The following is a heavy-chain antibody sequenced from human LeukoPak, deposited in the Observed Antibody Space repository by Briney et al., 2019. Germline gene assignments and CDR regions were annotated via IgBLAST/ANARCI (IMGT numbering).Heavy chain of an antibody. D-gene: IGHD2-15*01. J-gene: IGHJ4*02. CDR1: GGSISSYY. CDR2: IYYSGST. CDR3: ASTVVATVDY. V-gene: IGHV4-59*08. Sequence: SGTLSLTCTVSGGSISSYYWSWIRQPPGKGLEWIGYIYYSGSTNYNPSLKSRVTISVDTSKNQFFLKLRSVTAADTAVYYCASTVVATVDYWGQGTLVTVSS.